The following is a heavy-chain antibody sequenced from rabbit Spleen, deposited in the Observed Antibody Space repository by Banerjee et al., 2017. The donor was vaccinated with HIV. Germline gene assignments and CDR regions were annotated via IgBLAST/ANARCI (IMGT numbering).Heavy chain of an antibody. D-gene: IGHD8-1*01. Sequence: QSLEESGGDLVKPGASLTLTCKASGFSFSSGYYICWVRQAPGKGLEWIACIDAGSSGSTYYASWAKGRFTISKTSSTTVTLQMTSLTAADTATYFCARDSGSSFSSYGMDLWGQGTLVTVS. CDR3: ARDSGSSFSSYGMDL. V-gene: IGHV1S40*01. J-gene: IGHJ6*01. CDR1: GFSFSSGYY. CDR2: IDAGSSGST.